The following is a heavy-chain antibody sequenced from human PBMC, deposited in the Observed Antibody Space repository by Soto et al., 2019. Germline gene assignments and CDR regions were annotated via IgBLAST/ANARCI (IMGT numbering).Heavy chain of an antibody. CDR1: GFTFSSYG. V-gene: IGHV3-30*18. CDR2: ISYDGSNK. J-gene: IGHJ6*02. Sequence: GGSLRLSCAASGFTFSSYGMHWVRQAPGKGLEWVAVISYDGSNKYYADSVKGRFTISRDNSKNTLYLQMNSLRAEDTAVYYCAKDSCSSTSCPYYYYGMDVWGQGTTVTVSS. CDR3: AKDSCSSTSCPYYYYGMDV. D-gene: IGHD2-2*01.